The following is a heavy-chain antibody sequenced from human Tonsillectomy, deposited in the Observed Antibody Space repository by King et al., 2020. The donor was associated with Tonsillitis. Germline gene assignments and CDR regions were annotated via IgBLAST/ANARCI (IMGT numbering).Heavy chain of an antibody. CDR1: GYTFTNYA. J-gene: IGHJ4*02. D-gene: IGHD6-13*01. CDR2: ISAYNGNT. CDR3: ARVPEYSSTWFSDY. Sequence: VQLVESGAEVKKPGASVKVSCKASGYTFTNYALNWVRQAPGQGLEWMGWISAYNGNTNYAQRLQGRVTMTTDTSTSTAYMELRSLRSDDTAVYYCARVPEYSSTWFSDYWGQGTLVTVSS. V-gene: IGHV1-18*01.